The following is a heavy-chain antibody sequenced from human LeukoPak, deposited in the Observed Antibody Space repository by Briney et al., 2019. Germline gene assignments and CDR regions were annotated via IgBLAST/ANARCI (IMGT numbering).Heavy chain of an antibody. Sequence: SQTLSLTCTVSGGSISSASYYWSWIRQPAGKGLQWIGRIYTSGSTYYNPSLKSRVTISVDTSKNQFSLKLSSVTAADTAVYYCAREREGPYGYLDYWGQGILVTVSS. J-gene: IGHJ4*02. CDR2: IYTSGST. CDR1: GGSISSASYY. CDR3: AREREGPYGYLDY. D-gene: IGHD4-17*01. V-gene: IGHV4-61*02.